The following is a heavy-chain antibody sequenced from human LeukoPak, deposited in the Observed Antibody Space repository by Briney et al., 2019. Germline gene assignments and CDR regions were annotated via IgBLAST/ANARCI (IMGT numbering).Heavy chain of an antibody. J-gene: IGHJ4*02. CDR1: GYTFTGYY. V-gene: IGHV1-2*02. Sequence: SVKVSCKASGYTFTGYYMHWVRQAPGQRLEWMGWINPNSGGTNYAQKFQGRVTMTRDTSISTAYMELSRLRSDDTAVYYCARLGGTIVAMFDYWGQGTLVTVSS. D-gene: IGHD1-7*01. CDR3: ARLGGTIVAMFDY. CDR2: INPNSGGT.